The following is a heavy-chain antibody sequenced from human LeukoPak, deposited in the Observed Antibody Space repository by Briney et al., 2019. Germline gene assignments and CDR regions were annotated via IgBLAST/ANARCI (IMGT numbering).Heavy chain of an antibody. D-gene: IGHD1-26*01. V-gene: IGHV4-61*02. CDR2: IYTSGST. J-gene: IGHJ4*02. CDR1: GGSISSGSYY. CDR3: ARRGASEAFDI. Sequence: SETLSLTCTVSGGSISSGSYYWSWIRQPAGKGLEWIGRIYTSGSTNYNPSLKSRVTISVDTSKNQFSLKLSSVTAADTAVYYCARRGASEAFDIWGQGTLVTVSS.